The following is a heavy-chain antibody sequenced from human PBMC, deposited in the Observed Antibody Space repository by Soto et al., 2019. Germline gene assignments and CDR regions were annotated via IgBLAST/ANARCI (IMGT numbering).Heavy chain of an antibody. Sequence: QVQLQESGPGLVKSSGTLSLTCTVSGGSISTSQWWSWLRQPPGKGLEWIGEIYHSGSSNYNASLTSRLXXSXDXXKNQFSLKVNSVAAADTAVYYCASQTSESKGTFDYWGQGTLVTVSS. CDR2: IYHSGSS. J-gene: IGHJ4*02. CDR1: GGSISTSQW. CDR3: ASQTSESKGTFDY. V-gene: IGHV4-4*02.